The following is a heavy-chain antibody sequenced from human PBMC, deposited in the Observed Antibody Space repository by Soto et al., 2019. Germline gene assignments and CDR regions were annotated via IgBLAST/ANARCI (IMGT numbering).Heavy chain of an antibody. Sequence: QLLQSGGGLVQPGGSLTLSCAASGFTFGTTDMSWVRQAPGEGLEWVSTIDGSGGITYYADSVKGRFTISRDNSRNTLFLQMNSLRSEDTAVYYCARPHIKSAWNDGFDIWGQGTMVTVSS. CDR3: ARPHIKSAWNDGFDI. CDR1: GFTFGTTD. CDR2: IDGSGGIT. V-gene: IGHV3-23*01. J-gene: IGHJ3*02. D-gene: IGHD1-1*01.